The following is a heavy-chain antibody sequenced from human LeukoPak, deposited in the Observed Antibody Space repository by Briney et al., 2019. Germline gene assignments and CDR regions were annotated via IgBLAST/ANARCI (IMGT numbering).Heavy chain of an antibody. D-gene: IGHD2-21*02. CDR2: ISRESAYI. CDR1: GFTFSTYN. Sequence: GGSLRLSCAASGFTFSTYNMNWVRQAPGKGLEWVAYISRESAYIYYGASVKGRFTISRDNGKNSVDLQMNSLRAEDTAVYYCARAVVTAIRGLTRFDYWGQGTLVTVSS. V-gene: IGHV3-21*01. CDR3: ARAVVTAIRGLTRFDY. J-gene: IGHJ4*02.